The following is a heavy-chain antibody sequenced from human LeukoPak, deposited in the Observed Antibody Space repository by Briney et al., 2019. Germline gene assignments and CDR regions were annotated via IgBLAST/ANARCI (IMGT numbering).Heavy chain of an antibody. CDR2: MNPNSGNT. J-gene: IGHJ5*02. Sequence: GASVKLSCKSSGYSFTGHYMHWVRQAPGQGLEWMGWMNPNSGNTGYAQKFHGRVTITSSNSISTAYMELGSLRSEDTAVYYCARGGIAAASHWFDPWGQGNLVTVSS. CDR1: GYSFTGHY. V-gene: IGHV1-8*03. CDR3: ARGGIAAASHWFDP. D-gene: IGHD6-13*01.